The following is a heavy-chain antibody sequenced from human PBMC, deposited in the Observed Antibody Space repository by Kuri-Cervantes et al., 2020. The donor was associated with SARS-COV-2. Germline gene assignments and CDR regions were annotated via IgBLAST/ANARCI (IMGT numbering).Heavy chain of an antibody. CDR3: AKEYSGSDEYGMDV. CDR1: GFTFSSYS. Sequence: GGSLRLSCAASGFTFSSYSMNWVRQAPGKGLEWVSYISSSGSTIYYADSVKGRFTISRDNAKNSLYLQMNSLRAEDTAVYYCAKEYSGSDEYGMDVWGQGTTVTVSS. D-gene: IGHD1-26*01. J-gene: IGHJ6*02. CDR2: ISSSGSTI. V-gene: IGHV3-48*04.